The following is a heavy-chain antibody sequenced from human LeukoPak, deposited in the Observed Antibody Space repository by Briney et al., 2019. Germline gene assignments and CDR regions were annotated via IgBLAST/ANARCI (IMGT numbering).Heavy chain of an antibody. J-gene: IGHJ6*03. CDR3: ARGGAARLHYYYYMDV. CDR1: GYTFTSYY. CDR2: INPSGGST. V-gene: IGHV1-46*01. D-gene: IGHD6-6*01. Sequence: ASVKVSCKASGYTFTSYYMHWVRQAPGQGLEWMGIINPSGGSTSYAQKFQGRVTMTRDTSTSTVYMELSSLRSEDTAVYYCARGGAARLHYYYYMDVWGKGTTVTVSS.